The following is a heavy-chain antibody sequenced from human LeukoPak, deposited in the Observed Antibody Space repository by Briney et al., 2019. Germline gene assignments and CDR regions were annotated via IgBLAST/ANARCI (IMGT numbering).Heavy chain of an antibody. Sequence: SETLSLTCAVYGGSFSGYYWSWIRQPPGKGLEWIGEINHSGSTNYNPSLKSRVAISVDTSKNQFSLKLSSVTAADTAVYYCASPFTYYDSSGYSLNWYFDLWGRGTLVTVSS. CDR1: GGSFSGYY. V-gene: IGHV4-34*01. D-gene: IGHD3-22*01. J-gene: IGHJ2*01. CDR3: ASPFTYYDSSGYSLNWYFDL. CDR2: INHSGST.